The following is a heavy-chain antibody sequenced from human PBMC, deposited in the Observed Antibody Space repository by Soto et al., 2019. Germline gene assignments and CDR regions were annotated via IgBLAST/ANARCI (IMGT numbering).Heavy chain of an antibody. CDR3: ARDAGNPVEYYFDY. V-gene: IGHV3-30-3*01. J-gene: IGHJ4*02. CDR2: ISYDGSNK. CDR1: GFTFSSYA. Sequence: GGSLRLSCAASGFTFSSYAMHWVRQAPGKGLEWVAVISYDGSNKYYADSVKGRLTISRDNSKNTLYLQMNSLRAEDTAVYYCARDAGNPVEYYFDYWGQGTLVTVSS.